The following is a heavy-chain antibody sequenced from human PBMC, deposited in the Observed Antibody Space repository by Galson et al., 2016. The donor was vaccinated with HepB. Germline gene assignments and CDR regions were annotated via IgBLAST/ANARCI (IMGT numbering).Heavy chain of an antibody. CDR3: ARYTSSSPYYYYMDV. Sequence: SLRLSCAASEFTFSYYYMSRIRQAPGKGLEWVSYISGSSHDTNYADSVKGRFTISRDNAKNSLYLQMTSLRAEDTAVYYCARYTSSSPYYYYMDVWGKGTTVTVSS. D-gene: IGHD6-6*01. CDR1: EFTFSYYY. V-gene: IGHV3-11*06. J-gene: IGHJ6*03. CDR2: ISGSSHDT.